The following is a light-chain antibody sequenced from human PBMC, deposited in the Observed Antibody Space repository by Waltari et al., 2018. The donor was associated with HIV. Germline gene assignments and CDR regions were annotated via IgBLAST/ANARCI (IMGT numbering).Light chain of an antibody. CDR1: SSYVGGYDY. Sequence: QSALTPPASVSGSPGQSITISCTGTSSYVGGYDYVSCYQQDPGKAHKVIIYDVSKRPSGVSNRFSGSKSGNTASLTISGLQAEDEADYYCSSYTTGSTLVFGGGTTVTVL. J-gene: IGLJ3*02. CDR2: DVS. V-gene: IGLV2-14*01. CDR3: SSYTTGSTLV.